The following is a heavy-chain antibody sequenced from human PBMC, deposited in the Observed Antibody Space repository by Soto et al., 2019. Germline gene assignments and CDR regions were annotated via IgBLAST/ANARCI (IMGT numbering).Heavy chain of an antibody. CDR1: GFTFSNYG. V-gene: IGHV3-30*03. D-gene: IGHD6-13*01. CDR3: ARGWQQQVRYSVDL. J-gene: IGHJ2*01. Sequence: QAQLVESGGGVVQPGRSLRLSSAATGFTFSNYGMHWVRQAPGKGLEWGAVFSNDGSNELYADSVKGRFTIFRDNSRDTLYLQMNSLTVEDTAVYYCARGWQQQVRYSVDLCGRGALVTDSS. CDR2: FSNDGSNE.